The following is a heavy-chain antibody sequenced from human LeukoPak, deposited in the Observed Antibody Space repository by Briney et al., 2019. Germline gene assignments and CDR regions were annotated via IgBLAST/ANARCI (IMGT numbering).Heavy chain of an antibody. V-gene: IGHV4-59*08. CDR1: GGSISSYS. CDR2: IYYSGGT. Sequence: SETLSLTCTVSGGSISSYSWSWIRQPPGKGLEWIGYIYYSGGTDYNPSLKSRVTISVDTSKNQFSLQLSSVTAADTAVYYCARHERNGGYYDYWGQGTLVTVSS. J-gene: IGHJ4*02. CDR3: ARHERNGGYYDY. D-gene: IGHD3-22*01.